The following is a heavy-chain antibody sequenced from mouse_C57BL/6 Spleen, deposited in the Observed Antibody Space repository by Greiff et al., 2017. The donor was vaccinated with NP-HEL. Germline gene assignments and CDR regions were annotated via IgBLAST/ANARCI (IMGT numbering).Heavy chain of an antibody. CDR2: INPSNGGT. CDR3: ARSGGAYSNLFAY. Sequence: QVQLQQPGTELVKPGASVKLSCKASGYTFTSYWMHWVKQRPGQGLEWIGNINPSNGGTNYNEKFKSKATLTVDKSSSTAYMQLSSLTSEGSAVYYCARSGGAYSNLFAYWGQGTLVTVSA. J-gene: IGHJ3*01. V-gene: IGHV1-53*01. CDR1: GYTFTSYW. D-gene: IGHD2-5*01.